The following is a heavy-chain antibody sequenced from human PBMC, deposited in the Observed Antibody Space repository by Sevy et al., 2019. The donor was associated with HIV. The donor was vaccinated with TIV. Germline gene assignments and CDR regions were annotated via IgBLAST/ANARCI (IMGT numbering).Heavy chain of an antibody. CDR2: IRYAGTTK. V-gene: IGHV3-30*02. J-gene: IGHJ3*02. CDR3: AKLGSTTLTTSDAFDI. CDR1: GFTFSSSG. D-gene: IGHD4-17*01. Sequence: GGSLRLSCAASGFTFSSSGMHWVRQAPGKGLEWVTFIRYAGTTKYYADSVKGRFTISRDNSKSTLYLQMNSLRDEDTGVYFCAKLGSTTLTTSDAFDIWGQGTLVTVSS.